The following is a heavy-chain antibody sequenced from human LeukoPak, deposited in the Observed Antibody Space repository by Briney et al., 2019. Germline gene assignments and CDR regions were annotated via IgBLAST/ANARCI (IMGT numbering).Heavy chain of an antibody. CDR1: GFSFRDYW. D-gene: IGHD3-22*01. V-gene: IGHV3-7*01. J-gene: IGHJ4*02. CDR3: ARFGYDSSGYSSGFDY. Sequence: GGSLRLSCAASGFSFRDYWMSWVRQTPGKGLEWVADIEPDGSGKTYVDSVKGRFTISRDNSKNTLYLQMNSLRAEDTAVYYCARFGYDSSGYSSGFDYWGQGTLVTVSS. CDR2: IEPDGSGK.